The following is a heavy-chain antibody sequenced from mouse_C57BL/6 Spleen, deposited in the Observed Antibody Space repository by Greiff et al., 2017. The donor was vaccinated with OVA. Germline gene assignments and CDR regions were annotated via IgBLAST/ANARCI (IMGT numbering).Heavy chain of an antibody. CDR3: ASRGSAGYHGWFAY. D-gene: IGHD3-2*02. CDR2: IDPSDGYT. CDR1: GYTFTSYW. J-gene: IGHJ3*01. Sequence: QVQLQQPGAELVKPGASVKLSCKASGYTFTSYWMQWVKQRPGQGLEWIGDIDPSDGYTNYNQKFKGKATLTVDTSSSTAYLQLRRLTSGNSAVYDGASRGSAGYHGWFAYWGKGTLVTVSA. V-gene: IGHV1-50*01.